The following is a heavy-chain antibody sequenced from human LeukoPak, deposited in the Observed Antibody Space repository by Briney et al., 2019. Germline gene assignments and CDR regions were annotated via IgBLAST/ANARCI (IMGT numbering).Heavy chain of an antibody. D-gene: IGHD3-10*01. CDR3: VRRGLIETEYLER. J-gene: IGHJ1*01. CDR2: INPDGSST. V-gene: IGHV3-74*01. CDR1: RFAFSNYW. Sequence: GGSLRLSCAASRFAFSNYWMHWVRQAPGKGLVWVSRINPDGSSTNYADSVKGRFTISRDNTKNSLYLQMNSLRAEDTAVYYCVRRGLIETEYLERWGQGTLVIVSS.